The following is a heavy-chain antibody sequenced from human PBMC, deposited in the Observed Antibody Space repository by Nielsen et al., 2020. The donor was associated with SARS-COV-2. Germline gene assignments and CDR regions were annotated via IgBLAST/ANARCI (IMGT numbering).Heavy chain of an antibody. CDR1: GGSFSNSAYY. Sequence: SETLSLTCTVSGGSFSNSAYYWDWIRLAPGKGLEWIGKIYYDGRTTYYNPSLKSRVSVSADTTNNQFSLRLRSVMAADTAVYYCAREGDSQVPGNWFDTWGRGALATVSS. D-gene: IGHD2-2*01. CDR3: AREGDSQVPGNWFDT. V-gene: IGHV4-39*07. J-gene: IGHJ5*02. CDR2: IYYDGRTT.